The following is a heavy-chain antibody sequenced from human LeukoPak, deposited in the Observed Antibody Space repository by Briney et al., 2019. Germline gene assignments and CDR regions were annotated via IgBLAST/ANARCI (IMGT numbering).Heavy chain of an antibody. D-gene: IGHD2-8*01. CDR1: GGTFSSYA. J-gene: IGHJ4*02. V-gene: IGHV1-69*05. Sequence: SVKVSCKASGGTFSSYAISWVRQAPGQGLEWMGGIIPIFGTANYAQKFQGRVTITTDESTSTAYMELSSLRSEDTAVYYCARDRIGYCTNGVCPFDYWGQGTLVTVSS. CDR2: IIPIFGTA. CDR3: ARDRIGYCTNGVCPFDY.